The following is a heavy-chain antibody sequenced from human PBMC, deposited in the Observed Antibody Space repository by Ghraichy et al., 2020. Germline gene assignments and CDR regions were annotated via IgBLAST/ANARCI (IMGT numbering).Heavy chain of an antibody. V-gene: IGHV4-39*01. J-gene: IGHJ4*02. D-gene: IGHD3-22*01. CDR2: IYYTGST. CDR3: ARQRSDYYDTSYFWYYFDY. CDR1: GGSISSSSYY. Sequence: SETLSLTCTVSGGSISSSSYYWGWIRQPPGKGLEWIGTIYYTGSTYYNPSLKSRVTISVDTSKNQFSLKLSSVTAADTAVYYCARQRSDYYDTSYFWYYFDYWGQGTPVTVSS.